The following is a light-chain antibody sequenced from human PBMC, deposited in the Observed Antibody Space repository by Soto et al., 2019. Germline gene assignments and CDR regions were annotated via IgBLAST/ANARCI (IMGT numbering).Light chain of an antibody. CDR3: QQYNNWPRT. CDR1: QSVSSN. V-gene: IGKV3-15*01. CDR2: GAS. Sequence: EIVLTQSPAALYLSPGERATLSCRASQSVSSNLAWHQQKPGQAPRLLIYGASTRATGIPDRFSGNGSGTEFTLTISSLQTEDFAGYYCQQYNNWPRTFGHGTKVEIK. J-gene: IGKJ1*01.